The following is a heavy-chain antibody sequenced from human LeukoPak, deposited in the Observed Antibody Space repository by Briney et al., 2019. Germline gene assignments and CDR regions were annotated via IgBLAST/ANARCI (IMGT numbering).Heavy chain of an antibody. V-gene: IGHV4-59*01. CDR2: IYYSGST. CDR3: ARIYDFWSGFDY. CDR1: GGSLSSYY. D-gene: IGHD3-3*01. Sequence: PSETMSLTCTVSGGSLSSYYWSWVRQPAGKGLEWIGYIYYSGSTNYNPSLKSRVTISVDTSKNQFSLKLSSVTAADTAVYYCARIYDFWSGFDYWGQGTLVTVSS. J-gene: IGHJ4*02.